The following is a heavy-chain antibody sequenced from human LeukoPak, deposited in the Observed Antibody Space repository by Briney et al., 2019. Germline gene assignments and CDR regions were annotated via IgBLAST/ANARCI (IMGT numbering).Heavy chain of an antibody. CDR3: AREVGLRYSYGSN. CDR1: GFTFSSYG. V-gene: IGHV3-30*02. CDR2: IRYDGSNK. J-gene: IGHJ4*02. D-gene: IGHD5-18*01. Sequence: PGGSLRLSCAASGFTFSSYGMHWVRQAPGKGLECVAFIRYDGSNKYYADSVKGRFTISRDNSENTLYLQMNSLRAEDTAVYYCAREVGLRYSYGSNRGQGTLVTVSS.